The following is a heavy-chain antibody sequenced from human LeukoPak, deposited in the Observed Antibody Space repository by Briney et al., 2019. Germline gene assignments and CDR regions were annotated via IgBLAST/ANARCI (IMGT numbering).Heavy chain of an antibody. D-gene: IGHD3-22*01. Sequence: GGSLRLSCAASGFTFSSYGMHWVRQAPGKGLEWVAFIRYDGSNKYYADSVKGRFTISRDNSKNTLYPQMNSLRAEDTAVYYCAKGNYYDSSAYSYFDYWGQGTLVTVSS. CDR3: AKGNYYDSSAYSYFDY. CDR2: IRYDGSNK. CDR1: GFTFSSYG. J-gene: IGHJ4*02. V-gene: IGHV3-30*02.